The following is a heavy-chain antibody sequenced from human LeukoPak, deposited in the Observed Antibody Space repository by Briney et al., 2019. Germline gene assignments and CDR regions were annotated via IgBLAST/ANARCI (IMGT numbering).Heavy chain of an antibody. D-gene: IGHD3-10*01. Sequence: ASVKVSCKASGYTFTGYYMHWVRQAPGQGLEWMGWINPNSGGTNYAQKFQGRVTMTRDTSISTAYMEPSRLRSDDTAVYYCARRITMVRGVIDRYNWFDPWGQGTLVTVSS. V-gene: IGHV1-2*02. J-gene: IGHJ5*02. CDR1: GYTFTGYY. CDR3: ARRITMVRGVIDRYNWFDP. CDR2: INPNSGGT.